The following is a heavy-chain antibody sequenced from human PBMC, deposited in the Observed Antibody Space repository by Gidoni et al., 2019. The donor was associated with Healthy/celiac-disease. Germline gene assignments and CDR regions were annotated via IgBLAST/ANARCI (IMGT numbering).Heavy chain of an antibody. V-gene: IGHV3-23*01. Sequence: EVQLLESGGGLVQPGGSLRLSCAASGFTFSSYAMSWVRQAPGKGLEWVSAISGSGGSTYYADSVKGRFTISRDNSKNTLYLQMNSLRAEDTAVYYCAKDYDSSGYYFGRADAFDIWGQGTMVTVSS. D-gene: IGHD3-22*01. CDR1: GFTFSSYA. J-gene: IGHJ3*02. CDR2: ISGSGGST. CDR3: AKDYDSSGYYFGRADAFDI.